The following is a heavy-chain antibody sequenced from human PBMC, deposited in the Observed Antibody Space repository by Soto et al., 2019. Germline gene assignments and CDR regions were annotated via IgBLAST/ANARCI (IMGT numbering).Heavy chain of an antibody. CDR1: AGSISSYY. CDR3: ARRGSGWGGYYFDY. V-gene: IGHV4-59*08. D-gene: IGHD6-19*01. Sequence: SETLSLTCTVSAGSISSYYWSWIRQPPGKGLEWIGYIYYSGSTNYNPSLKSRVTLSVDTSKNQFSLRLSSVTAADTAVYYCARRGSGWGGYYFDYWGQGTQVTVSS. J-gene: IGHJ4*02. CDR2: IYYSGST.